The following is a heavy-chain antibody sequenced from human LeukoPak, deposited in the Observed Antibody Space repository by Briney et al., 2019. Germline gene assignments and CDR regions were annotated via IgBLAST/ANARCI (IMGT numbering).Heavy chain of an antibody. V-gene: IGHV3-30-3*01. J-gene: IGHJ4*02. CDR2: ISYDGSDK. CDR1: GFTFSNYA. Sequence: GGSLRLSCAASGFTFSNYAMHWVRQAPGKGLEWVAVISYDGSDKYYADSVRGRFTISRDNSKNTLYLQMNSLRPEDTAVYYCARDWGRRYSSGWYGDFDYWGQGTLVTVSS. CDR3: ARDWGRRYSSGWYGDFDY. D-gene: IGHD6-19*01.